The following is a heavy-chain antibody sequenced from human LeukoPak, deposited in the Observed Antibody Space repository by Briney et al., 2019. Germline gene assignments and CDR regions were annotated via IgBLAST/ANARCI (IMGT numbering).Heavy chain of an antibody. D-gene: IGHD3-10*01. CDR3: ARGIPTWGGRDSVNYYPYFDY. CDR1: GGSISSYY. Sequence: PSETLSLTCTVSGGSISSYYWSWIQQPPGKGLEWIGYIYYSGSTNYNPSLKSRVTISVDTSKNQFSLKLSSVTAADTAVYYCARGIPTWGGRDSVNYYPYFDYWGQGALVTVSS. V-gene: IGHV4-59*12. J-gene: IGHJ4*02. CDR2: IYYSGST.